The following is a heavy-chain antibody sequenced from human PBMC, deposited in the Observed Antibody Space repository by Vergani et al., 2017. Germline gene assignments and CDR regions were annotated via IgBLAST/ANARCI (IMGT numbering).Heavy chain of an antibody. CDR1: GGSISSSSYY. D-gene: IGHD2-15*01. V-gene: IGHV4-39*07. J-gene: IGHJ4*02. Sequence: QLQLQESGPGLVKPSETLSLTCTVSGGSISSSSYYWGWIRQPPGKGLEWIGSIYYSGSTNYNPSLKSRVTISVDTSKNQFSLKLSSVTAADTAVYYCARSVVVVARGGFDYWGQGTLVTVSS. CDR3: ARSVVVVARGGFDY. CDR2: IYYSGST.